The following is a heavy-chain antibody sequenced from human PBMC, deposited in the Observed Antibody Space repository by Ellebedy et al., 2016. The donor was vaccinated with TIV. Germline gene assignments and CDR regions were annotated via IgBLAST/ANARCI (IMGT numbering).Heavy chain of an antibody. CDR1: GFTFSDHY. J-gene: IGHJ2*01. CDR2: SRNKAKSYTT. CDR3: TRDSTTARYFDL. D-gene: IGHD4-17*01. V-gene: IGHV3-72*01. Sequence: PGGSLRLSCAASGFTFSDHYMDWVRQAPGKGLEWVGRSRNKAKSYTTEYAASVKGRVTVSRDDSKNSLYLQMNSLKTEDTAVYYCTRDSTTARYFDLWGRGTLVTVSS.